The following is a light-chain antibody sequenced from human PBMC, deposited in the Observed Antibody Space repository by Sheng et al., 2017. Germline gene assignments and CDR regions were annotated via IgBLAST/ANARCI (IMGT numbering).Light chain of an antibody. Sequence: IVLTQSPVTLSLSPGERATLSCRASQSVSSFLAWYQQKPGQAPRLVVYDTSKRAAGIPARFSGSGSGTDFTLTINSLEPEDFAAYYCQQRSHWPQTFGPGTKVDIK. CDR2: DTS. CDR1: QSVSSF. J-gene: IGKJ3*01. V-gene: IGKV3-11*01. CDR3: QQRSHWPQT.